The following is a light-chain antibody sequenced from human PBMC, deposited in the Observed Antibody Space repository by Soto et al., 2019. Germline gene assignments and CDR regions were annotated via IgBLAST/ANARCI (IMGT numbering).Light chain of an antibody. V-gene: IGKV3-15*01. Sequence: EIVMTQSPATLSVSPGERATLSCRASQSVSSNLAWYQQKPGQAPRLLIYGASTRATGIPARFSGSGSGTEFTLTISSLQSEDLAVYYCRHYNNWPLTFGGGTKV. CDR1: QSVSSN. CDR2: GAS. CDR3: RHYNNWPLT. J-gene: IGKJ4*01.